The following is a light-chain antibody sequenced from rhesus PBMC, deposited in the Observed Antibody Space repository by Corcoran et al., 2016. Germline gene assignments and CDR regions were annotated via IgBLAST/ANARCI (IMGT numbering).Light chain of an antibody. Sequence: DIQMTQSPSSLSAAVGARVTITCRASQGMNRYLTLYQQKPGKAQKPLIYYASSLETGVPSRFSGSGSGTDYTLPISSLQPEVIATYYCQQYNHSPLTFGGGTKVEFK. V-gene: IGKV1-66*01. CDR1: QGMNRY. J-gene: IGKJ4*01. CDR2: YAS. CDR3: QQYNHSPLT.